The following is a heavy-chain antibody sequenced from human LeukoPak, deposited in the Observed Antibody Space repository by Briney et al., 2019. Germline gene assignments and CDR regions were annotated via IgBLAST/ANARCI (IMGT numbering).Heavy chain of an antibody. CDR2: ISYDGGNK. Sequence: QPGRSLRLSCAASGFTFSSYAMHWVRQAPGKGLEWVAVISYDGGNKYYADSVKGRFTISRDNSKNTLYLQMNSLRAEDTAVYYCARGGETGSTDYFYGMDVWGQGTTVTVSS. CDR3: ARGGETGSTDYFYGMDV. V-gene: IGHV3-30*04. CDR1: GFTFSSYA. D-gene: IGHD1-7*01. J-gene: IGHJ6*02.